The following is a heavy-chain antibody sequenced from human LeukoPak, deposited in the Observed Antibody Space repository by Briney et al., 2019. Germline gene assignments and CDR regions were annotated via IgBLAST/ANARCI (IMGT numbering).Heavy chain of an antibody. CDR2: ITGSGGTT. Sequence: GRTLRLSCPASGFSFSSYGMSWVRQAPGTGLEWISAITGSGGTTYYADSVEGRFHISRDNSKNTLYLQVNSLRAEDTAVYYCARDRMGAILYFDSWGQGTLVTVSS. V-gene: IGHV3-23*01. D-gene: IGHD1-26*01. CDR3: ARDRMGAILYFDS. CDR1: GFSFSSYG. J-gene: IGHJ4*02.